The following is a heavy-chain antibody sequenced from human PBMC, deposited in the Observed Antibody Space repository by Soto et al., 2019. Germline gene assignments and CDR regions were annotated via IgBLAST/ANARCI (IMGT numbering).Heavy chain of an antibody. D-gene: IGHD2-21*01. CDR3: TTDSAVYCGGDCYSGVYYYYYGMDV. CDR1: GFTFSNAW. CDR2: IKSKTDGGTT. Sequence: GGSLRLSCAASGFTFSNAWMNWVRQAPGKGLEWVGRIKSKTDGGTTDYAAPVKGRFTISRDDSKNTLYLQMNSLKTEDTAVYYCTTDSAVYCGGDCYSGVYYYYYGMDVWGQGTTVTVSS. J-gene: IGHJ6*02. V-gene: IGHV3-15*07.